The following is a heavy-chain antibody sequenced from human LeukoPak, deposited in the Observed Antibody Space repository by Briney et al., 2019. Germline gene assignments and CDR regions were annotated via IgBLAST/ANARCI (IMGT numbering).Heavy chain of an antibody. J-gene: IGHJ4*02. CDR1: GGSISSSSYY. CDR3: ARSKRADYYDSSGYFDY. Sequence: RSSETLSLTCTVSGGSISSSSYYWGWIRQPPGKGLEWIGSIYYSGSTYYNPSLKSRVTISVDTSKNQFSLKLSSVTAADTAVYYCARSKRADYYDSSGYFDYWGQGTLVTVSS. CDR2: IYYSGST. D-gene: IGHD3-22*01. V-gene: IGHV4-39*07.